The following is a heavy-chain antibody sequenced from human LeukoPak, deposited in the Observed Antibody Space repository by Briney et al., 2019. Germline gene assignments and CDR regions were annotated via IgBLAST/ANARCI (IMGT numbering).Heavy chain of an antibody. CDR3: VKSRSGLVREKVFDY. Sequence: GGSLRLSCAASGFTFSNYAMTWVRQAPGKGLEWVSAISGGGGYTSTYYADSVKGRFTISRDNSKNTLYLQMSSLRADDTAVYYCVKSRSGLVREKVFDYWGQGTLVTVSS. D-gene: IGHD6-19*01. CDR2: ISGGGGYTST. J-gene: IGHJ4*02. CDR1: GFTFSNYA. V-gene: IGHV3-23*01.